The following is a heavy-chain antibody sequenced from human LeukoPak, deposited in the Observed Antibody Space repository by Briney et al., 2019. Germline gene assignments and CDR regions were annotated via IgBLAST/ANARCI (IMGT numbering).Heavy chain of an antibody. Sequence: PSATLSLTCIVSGYSISSGYNWGWIRQPPGQGLEWIGNIYHSGSTDYNPSLRSRVTISVDTSRNQFSLKLSSVTAADTAVYYRASQPPGRGYSGYPHVWGQGTLVTVSS. CDR1: GYSISSGYN. V-gene: IGHV4-38-2*02. CDR2: IYHSGST. CDR3: ASQPPGRGYSGYPHV. D-gene: IGHD5-12*01. J-gene: IGHJ4*02.